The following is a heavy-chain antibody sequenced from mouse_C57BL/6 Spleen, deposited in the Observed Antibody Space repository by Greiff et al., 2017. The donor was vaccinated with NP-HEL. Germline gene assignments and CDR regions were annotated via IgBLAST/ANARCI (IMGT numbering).Heavy chain of an antibody. D-gene: IGHD3-3*01. CDR1: GYTFTSYW. Sequence: QVHVKQPGAELVKPGASVKLSCKASGYTFTSYWMHWVKQRPGQGLEWIGMIHPNSGSTNYNEKFKSKATLTVDKSSSTAYMQLSSLTSEDSAVYYCARSGLGYYFDYWGQGTTLTVSS. V-gene: IGHV1-64*01. J-gene: IGHJ2*01. CDR3: ARSGLGYYFDY. CDR2: IHPNSGST.